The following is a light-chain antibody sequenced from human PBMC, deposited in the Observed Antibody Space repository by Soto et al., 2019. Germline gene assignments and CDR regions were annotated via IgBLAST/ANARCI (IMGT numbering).Light chain of an antibody. J-gene: IGKJ4*01. CDR2: DAF. CDR3: QQYNRDSPLT. Sequence: DIQMTQSPSSLSASVGDRVTITCRASQSISSWLAWYQQKPGKAPKLLIFDAFSLESGVPSRFSGSRYGKEFTLTISSLQPEDYASYYCQQYNRDSPLTVGGGTKLDIK. CDR1: QSISSW. V-gene: IGKV1-5*01.